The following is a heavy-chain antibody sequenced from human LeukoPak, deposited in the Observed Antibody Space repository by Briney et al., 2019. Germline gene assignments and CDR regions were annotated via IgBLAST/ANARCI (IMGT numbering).Heavy chain of an antibody. V-gene: IGHV4-38-2*01. CDR2: IYHSGST. D-gene: IGHD4-17*01. J-gene: IGHJ4*02. CDR1: GYSISSGYY. Sequence: PSETLSLTCAVSGYSISSGYYWGWIRQPPGKGLEWIGSIYHSGSTYYNPSLKSRVTISVDTSKNQFSLKLSSVTAADTAVYYCARVGDYALKDWGQGNLVTVSS. CDR3: ARVGDYALKD.